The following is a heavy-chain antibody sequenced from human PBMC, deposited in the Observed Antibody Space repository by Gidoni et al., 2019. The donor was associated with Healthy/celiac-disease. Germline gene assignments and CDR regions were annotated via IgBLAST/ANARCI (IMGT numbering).Heavy chain of an antibody. CDR2: ISYDGSNK. Sequence: SSYAMHWVRQAPGKGLEWVAVISYDGSNKYYADSVKGRFTISRDNSKNTLYLQMNSLRAEDTAVYYCAREIGSGEDYWGQGTLVTVSS. CDR1: SSYA. V-gene: IGHV3-30-3*01. D-gene: IGHD7-27*01. J-gene: IGHJ4*02. CDR3: AREIGSGEDY.